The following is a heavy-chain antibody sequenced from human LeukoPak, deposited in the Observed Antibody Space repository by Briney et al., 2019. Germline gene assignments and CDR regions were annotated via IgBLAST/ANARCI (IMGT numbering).Heavy chain of an antibody. CDR2: ISGSGGST. CDR1: GFTFSSYG. D-gene: IGHD5-18*01. Sequence: GGSLRLSCAASGFTFSSYGMSWVRQGPGKGLERVSAISGSGGSTYYADSVKGRFTISRDNSKNTLYLQMNSLRAEDTAVYYCAKASSYGPKYYFDYWGQGTLVTVSS. CDR3: AKASSYGPKYYFDY. J-gene: IGHJ4*02. V-gene: IGHV3-23*01.